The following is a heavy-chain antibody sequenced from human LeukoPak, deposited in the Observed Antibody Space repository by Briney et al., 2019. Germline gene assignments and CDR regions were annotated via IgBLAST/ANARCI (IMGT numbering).Heavy chain of an antibody. V-gene: IGHV4-4*07. CDR1: GGSISSYY. D-gene: IGHD3-22*01. CDR3: ARGPDYYDSSGYYHLDY. CDR2: IYTSGST. J-gene: IGHJ4*02. Sequence: SETLSLTCTVSGGSISSYYWSWIRQPAGKGLEWIGRIYTSGSTNYNPSLKSRVTMSVDTSKSQFSLKLSSVTAADTAVYYCARGPDYYDSSGYYHLDYWGQGTLVTVSS.